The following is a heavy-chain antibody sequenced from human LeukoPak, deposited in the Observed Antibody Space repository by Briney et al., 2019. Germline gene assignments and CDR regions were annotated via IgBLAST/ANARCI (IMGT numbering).Heavy chain of an antibody. D-gene: IGHD3-10*01. CDR1: GSTFTNNW. CDR2: IYPGDSDT. CDR3: ARHPPYYRGSRWFDP. V-gene: IGHV5-51*01. Sequence: GESLKISCKGSGSTFTNNWIAWVRQMPGKGLEWMGLIYPGDSDTRYSPSFQGQVTISADKSISTAYLQWSSLKASDTAIYYCARHPPYYRGSRWFDPWGQGTLVTVSS. J-gene: IGHJ5*02.